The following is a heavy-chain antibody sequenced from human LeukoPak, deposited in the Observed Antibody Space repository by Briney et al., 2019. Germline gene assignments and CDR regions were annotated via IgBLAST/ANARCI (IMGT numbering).Heavy chain of an antibody. CDR1: GYGFTTNW. CDR3: ARNDYGDYGAAFDI. J-gene: IGHJ3*02. V-gene: IGHV5-51*01. CDR2: IYPGDFDN. D-gene: IGHD4-17*01. Sequence: GESLKISCKGSGYGFTTNWIGWVRQTPGKGLEWMGIIYPGDFDNRYSPSFQGHVTISVDNSISTAYLQWSSLKASDTAMYYCARNDYGDYGAAFDIWGQGTMVTVSS.